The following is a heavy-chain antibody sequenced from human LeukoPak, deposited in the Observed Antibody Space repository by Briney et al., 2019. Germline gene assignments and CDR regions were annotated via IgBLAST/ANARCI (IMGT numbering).Heavy chain of an antibody. J-gene: IGHJ5*02. D-gene: IGHD1-26*01. CDR3: ARLETVGAKGNCFDP. V-gene: IGHV3-48*03. CDR2: ISSSGSTI. Sequence: PGGSLRLSCAASGFTFSSYEMNWVRQAPGKGLEWVSYISSSGSTIYYADSVKGRFTISRDNAKNSLYLQMNSLRAEDTAVYYCARLETVGAKGNCFDPWGQGTLVTVSS. CDR1: GFTFSSYE.